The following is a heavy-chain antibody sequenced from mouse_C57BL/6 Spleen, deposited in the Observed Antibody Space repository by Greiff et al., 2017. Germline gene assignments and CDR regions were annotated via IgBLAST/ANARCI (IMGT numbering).Heavy chain of an antibody. Sequence: EVQLQESGPELVKPGASVKISCKASGYTFTDYYMNWVKQSHGKSLEWIGDINPNNGGTSYNQKFKGKATLTVDKSSSTAYMELRSLTSEDSAVYYCARRVSYFDYWGQGTTLTVSS. V-gene: IGHV1-26*01. CDR3: ARRVSYFDY. D-gene: IGHD2-1*01. J-gene: IGHJ2*01. CDR1: GYTFTDYY. CDR2: INPNNGGT.